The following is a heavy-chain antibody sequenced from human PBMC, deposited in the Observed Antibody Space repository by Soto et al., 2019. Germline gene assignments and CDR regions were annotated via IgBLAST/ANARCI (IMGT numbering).Heavy chain of an antibody. CDR3: AKDAYPYSSSWYGLYYYGMDV. CDR1: GFTFSSYA. D-gene: IGHD6-13*01. CDR2: ISYGGSNK. Sequence: PGGSLRLSCAASGFTFSSYAMHWVRQAPGKGLEWVAVISYGGSNKYYADSVKGRFTISRDNSKNTLYLQMNSLRAEDTAVYYCAKDAYPYSSSWYGLYYYGMDVWGQGTTVTVSS. J-gene: IGHJ6*02. V-gene: IGHV3-30*04.